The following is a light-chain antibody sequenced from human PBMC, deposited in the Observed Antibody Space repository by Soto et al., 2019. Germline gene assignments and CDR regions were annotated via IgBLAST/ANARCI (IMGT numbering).Light chain of an antibody. CDR3: QSYDTEVNGLYV. J-gene: IGLJ1*01. Sequence: QSVLTQPPSASGTPGQRVTISCSGSSSNIGSNYVYWYQQLPGTAPKLLIYRNNQRPSGVPDRFSVSKSGASASLAITGLQAEDEADYYCQSYDTEVNGLYVFGTGTKLTVL. V-gene: IGLV1-47*01. CDR2: RNN. CDR1: SSNIGSNY.